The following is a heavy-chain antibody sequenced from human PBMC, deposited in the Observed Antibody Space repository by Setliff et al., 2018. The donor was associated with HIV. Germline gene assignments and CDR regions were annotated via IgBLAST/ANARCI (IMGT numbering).Heavy chain of an antibody. D-gene: IGHD3-22*01. CDR1: GYTFTGYF. Sequence: ASVKVSCKASGYTFTGYFLHWVRQAPGQGLEWLGWVSPDNGDRRISQRFRGRVTMTRDTSINTAYMELSGLRSDDTAVYYCTTDLNYDSSNKENYFDSWGQGTLVTVSS. J-gene: IGHJ4*02. CDR3: TTDLNYDSSNKENYFDS. V-gene: IGHV1-2*02. CDR2: VSPDNGDR.